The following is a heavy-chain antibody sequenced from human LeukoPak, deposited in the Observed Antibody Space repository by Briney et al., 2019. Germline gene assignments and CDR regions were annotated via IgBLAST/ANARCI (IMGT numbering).Heavy chain of an antibody. CDR2: ISGSGGST. D-gene: IGHD5-18*01. Sequence: PGGSLRLSCAASGFTFDDYTMHWVRQAPGKGLEWVSAISGSGGSTYYADSVKGRFTISRDNSKNTLYLQMNSLRAEDTAVYYCAKDCTAMVTSYYFDYWGQGTLVTVSS. J-gene: IGHJ4*02. CDR3: AKDCTAMVTSYYFDY. CDR1: GFTFDDYT. V-gene: IGHV3-23*01.